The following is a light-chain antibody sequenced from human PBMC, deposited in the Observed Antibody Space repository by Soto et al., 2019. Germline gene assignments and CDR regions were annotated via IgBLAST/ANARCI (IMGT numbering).Light chain of an antibody. CDR3: QQLNSSPIT. Sequence: DIQLTQAPSFLSASAGDRVSIACWASQAIRSYLDWYQQKKGRAPKLLIYAASTLQSGVPSRLRGSGYGTELTITITSMQTEDFATYYCQQLNSSPITFGHGTRLEIK. J-gene: IGKJ5*01. CDR2: AAS. CDR1: QAIRSY. V-gene: IGKV1-9*01.